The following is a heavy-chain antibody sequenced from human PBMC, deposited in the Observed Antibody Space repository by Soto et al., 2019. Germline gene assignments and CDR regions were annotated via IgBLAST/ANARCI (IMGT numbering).Heavy chain of an antibody. Sequence: EVQLLESGGGLVQPGGSLRLSCAPSGFTFSSYAMSWVRQAPGKGLEWVSAISGSGGSTYYADSVKGRFTISRDNSKNTLYLQMNSLRADDTAVYYCAKVSGLRGYSGYLKLDNYYYYMDVWGKGTTVTVSS. CDR2: ISGSGGST. J-gene: IGHJ6*03. D-gene: IGHD5-12*01. CDR3: AKVSGLRGYSGYLKLDNYYYYMDV. V-gene: IGHV3-23*01. CDR1: GFTFSSYA.